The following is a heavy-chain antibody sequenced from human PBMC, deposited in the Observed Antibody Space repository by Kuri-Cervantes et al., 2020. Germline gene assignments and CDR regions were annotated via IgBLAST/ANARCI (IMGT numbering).Heavy chain of an antibody. CDR1: GGTFSSYA. Sequence: SVKVSCKASGGTFSSYAISWVRQAPGQGLEWMGGIIPIFGTANYAQKFQGRVTMTRDTSTSTVYMELSSLRSEDTAVYYCARDIRLYSSGWAPFDYWGQGTLVTVSS. D-gene: IGHD6-19*01. J-gene: IGHJ4*02. V-gene: IGHV1-69*05. CDR3: ARDIRLYSSGWAPFDY. CDR2: IIPIFGTA.